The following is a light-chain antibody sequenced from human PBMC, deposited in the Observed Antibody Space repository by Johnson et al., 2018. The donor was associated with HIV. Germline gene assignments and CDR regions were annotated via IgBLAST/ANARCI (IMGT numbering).Light chain of an antibody. J-gene: IGLJ1*01. CDR2: DNN. V-gene: IGLV1-51*01. Sequence: QSVLTQPPSVSAAPGQKVTIYCSGSSSNIGNNYVSWYQQLPGTAPKLLIYDNNKRPSGIPDRFSGSKSGTSATLGITGLQTGDEADYYCGTWDTSLGAQYVFGSGTKVTVL. CDR1: SSNIGNNY. CDR3: GTWDTSLGAQYV.